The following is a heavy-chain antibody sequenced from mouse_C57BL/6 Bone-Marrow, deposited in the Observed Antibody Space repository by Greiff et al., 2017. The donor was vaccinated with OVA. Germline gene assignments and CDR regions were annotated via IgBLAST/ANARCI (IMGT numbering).Heavy chain of an antibody. CDR3: ARASIYYDYDGFAY. CDR1: GFTFSSYA. J-gene: IGHJ3*01. Sequence: DVKLVESGGGLVKPGGSLKLSCAASGFTFSSYAMSWVRQTPEKRLEWVATISDGGSYTYYPDNVKGRFTISRDNAKNNLYLQMSHLKSEDTAMYYCARASIYYDYDGFAYWGQGTLVTVSA. V-gene: IGHV5-4*03. CDR2: ISDGGSYT. D-gene: IGHD2-4*01.